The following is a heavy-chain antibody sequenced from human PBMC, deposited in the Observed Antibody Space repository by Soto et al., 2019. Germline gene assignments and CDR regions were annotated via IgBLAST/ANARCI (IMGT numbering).Heavy chain of an antibody. V-gene: IGHV2-5*01. CDR1: GFSVSTTGVG. CDR2: IYWNDDK. Sequence: QITLKESGPTLAKPTQTLTLTCTLSGFSVSTTGVGVGWIRQPPGKALEWLALIYWNDDKRYRPSLKSRLTITTDTSKNQVVLTMTKMDPVDTATYYCAHSGSGWYSVFDIWGQGTMVTVSS. J-gene: IGHJ3*02. D-gene: IGHD6-19*01. CDR3: AHSGSGWYSVFDI.